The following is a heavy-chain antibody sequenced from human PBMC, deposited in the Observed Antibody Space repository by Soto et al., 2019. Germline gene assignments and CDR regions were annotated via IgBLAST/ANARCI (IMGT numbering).Heavy chain of an antibody. J-gene: IGHJ4*02. CDR3: ASFIIAVPDQYFHY. Sequence: ASVKVSCKASGYTFTSYGISWVRQAPGQGLEWMGGIIPIFGTANYAQKFQGRVTITADESTSTAYMELSSLRSEDTAVYYCASFIIAVPDQYFHYWGQGTLVTVSS. CDR1: GYTFTSYG. CDR2: IIPIFGTA. V-gene: IGHV1-69*13. D-gene: IGHD6-19*01.